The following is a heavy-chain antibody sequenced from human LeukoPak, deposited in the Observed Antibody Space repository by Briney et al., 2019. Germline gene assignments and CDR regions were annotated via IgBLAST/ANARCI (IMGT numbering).Heavy chain of an antibody. CDR3: ARWMATVTTPDY. D-gene: IGHD4-11*01. CDR1: GYTFNGFY. V-gene: IGHV1-2*02. J-gene: IGHJ4*02. CDR2: INPNSGGT. Sequence: PAASVKVSCKASGYTFNGFYLHWVRQAPGQGLEWMGWINPNSGGTNYAQKFQGRVTMTRDTSISTAYMELSRLRSDDTAAYYCARWMATVTTPDYWGQGTLVTVSS.